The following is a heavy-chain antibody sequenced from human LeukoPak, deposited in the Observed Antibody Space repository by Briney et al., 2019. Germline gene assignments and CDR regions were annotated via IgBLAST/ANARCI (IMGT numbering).Heavy chain of an antibody. V-gene: IGHV4-39*01. CDR2: IYYSGST. CDR1: GGSISSSSYY. Sequence: PSETLSLTCTVSGGSISSSSYYWGWIRQPPGKGLEWIGSIYYSGSTYYNPSLKSRVTISVDTSKNQFSLKLSSVTAADTRVYYCARTVGGTIAAAGRYDYWGQGTLVTVSS. CDR3: ARTVGGTIAAAGRYDY. J-gene: IGHJ4*02. D-gene: IGHD6-13*01.